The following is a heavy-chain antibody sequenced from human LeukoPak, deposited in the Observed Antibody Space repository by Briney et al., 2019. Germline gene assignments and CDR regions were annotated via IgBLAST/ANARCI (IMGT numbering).Heavy chain of an antibody. V-gene: IGHV1-18*01. Sequence: ASVKVSCKTSGYTFTSFGISWVRQAPGQGLEWMGWISAYNGDTKSAPKFQGRVTMTTDTPTTTAYLDLRSLRSDDTAVYYCARTCPLLYCSSSFFDPWGRGTLVTVSS. CDR1: GYTFTSFG. CDR3: ARTCPLLYCSSSFFDP. J-gene: IGHJ5*02. D-gene: IGHD2-2*01. CDR2: ISAYNGDT.